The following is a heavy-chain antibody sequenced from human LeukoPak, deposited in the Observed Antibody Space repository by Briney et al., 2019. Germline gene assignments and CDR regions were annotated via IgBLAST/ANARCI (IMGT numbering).Heavy chain of an antibody. J-gene: IGHJ4*02. Sequence: ASVKLSCKASGYTFTSYYMRWVRHAPGQGLEWMGIINPSGGSTSYAQKFQGRVTMTRDMSTSTVYMELSSLRSEDTAVYYCARGLSGYSYGLFPFDYWGQGTLVTVSS. CDR1: GYTFTSYY. CDR3: ARGLSGYSYGLFPFDY. CDR2: INPSGGST. D-gene: IGHD5-18*01. V-gene: IGHV1-46*01.